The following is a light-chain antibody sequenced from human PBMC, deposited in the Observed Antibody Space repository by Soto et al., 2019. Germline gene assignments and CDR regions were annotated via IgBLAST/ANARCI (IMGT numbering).Light chain of an antibody. Sequence: QSVLTQPPSASGSPGQSVTISCTGSSSDIGRYNYVSWFQQHPGKAPKLVIYEVTKRPSGVPDRFSGSKSGNTASLNVSGLRDEDEADYYCSSYAGATSYVFGTGTKLTVL. CDR3: SSYAGATSYV. J-gene: IGLJ1*01. CDR2: EVT. V-gene: IGLV2-8*01. CDR1: SSDIGRYNY.